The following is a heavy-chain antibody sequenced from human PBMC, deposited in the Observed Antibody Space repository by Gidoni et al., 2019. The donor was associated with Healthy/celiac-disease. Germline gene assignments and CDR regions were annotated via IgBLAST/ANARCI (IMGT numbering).Heavy chain of an antibody. D-gene: IGHD6-13*01. V-gene: IGHV3-23*01. CDR2: ISGSGGST. J-gene: IGHJ3*02. CDR1: GFTFSSYA. Sequence: EVQLLVSGVGLVQPGGSLRLSCAASGFTFSSYAMSWFRQAPGKGLEWISAISGSGGSTYYEDSVKGRFTISRDHSKNTLYLQMNSLRDEDTAVYYCAKDLSGYRSSWSGFDDFDIWGQGTMVTVSS. CDR3: AKDLSGYRSSWSGFDDFDI.